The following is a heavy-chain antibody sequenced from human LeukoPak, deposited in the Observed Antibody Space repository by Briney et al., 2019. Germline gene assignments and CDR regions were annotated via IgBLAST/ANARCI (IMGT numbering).Heavy chain of an antibody. J-gene: IGHJ1*01. CDR3: ARVDPMGMGVLPEGYFQH. D-gene: IGHD1-14*01. Sequence: PSETLSLTCAVSGGSISSSSYYWGWIRQPPGKGLEWIGSIYHSGSTYYNPSLKSRVTISVDTSKNQFSLKLSSVTAADTAVYYCARVDPMGMGVLPEGYFQHWGQGTLVTVSS. CDR2: IYHSGST. V-gene: IGHV4-39*07. CDR1: GGSISSSSYY.